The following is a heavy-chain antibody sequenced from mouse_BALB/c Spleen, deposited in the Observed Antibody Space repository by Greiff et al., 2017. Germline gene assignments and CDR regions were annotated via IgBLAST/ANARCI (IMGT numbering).Heavy chain of an antibody. J-gene: IGHJ1*01. D-gene: IGHD2-14*01. CDR2: ISSGSSTI. CDR3: ARDYRYEYFDV. Sequence: EVQVVESGGGLVQPGGSRKLSCAASGFTFSSFGMHWVRQAPEKGLEWVAYISSGSSTIYYADTVKGRFTISRDNPKNTLFLQMTSLRSEDTAMYYCARDYRYEYFDVWGAGTTVTVSS. CDR1: GFTFSSFG. V-gene: IGHV5-17*02.